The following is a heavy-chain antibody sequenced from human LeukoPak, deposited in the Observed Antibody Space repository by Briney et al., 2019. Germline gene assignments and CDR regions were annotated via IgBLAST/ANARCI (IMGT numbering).Heavy chain of an antibody. D-gene: IGHD2-15*01. J-gene: IGHJ4*02. Sequence: ASVKVSCKASGYTFTSYGISWVRQAPGQGLEWMGWISAYNGNTNYAQKLQGRVTTTTDTSTSTAYMELRSLRSDDTAVYYCARSSDCSGGSCYFDYWGQGTLVTVSS. CDR2: ISAYNGNT. V-gene: IGHV1-18*01. CDR3: ARSSDCSGGSCYFDY. CDR1: GYTFTSYG.